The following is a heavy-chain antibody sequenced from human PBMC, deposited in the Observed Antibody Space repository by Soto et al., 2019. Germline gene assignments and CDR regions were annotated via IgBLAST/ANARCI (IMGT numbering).Heavy chain of an antibody. CDR2: IYYSGST. CDR3: AREVHGSGSYVRWFDP. CDR1: GGSISSGGYY. V-gene: IGHV4-31*03. J-gene: IGHJ5*02. D-gene: IGHD3-10*01. Sequence: QVQLQESGPGLVKPSQTLSLTCTVSGGSISSGGYYWSWIRQHPGKGLEWIGYIYYSGSTYYNPSLHSRVTISVDTSKNQFALKLSSVTAADTAVYYCAREVHGSGSYVRWFDPWGQGTLVTVSS.